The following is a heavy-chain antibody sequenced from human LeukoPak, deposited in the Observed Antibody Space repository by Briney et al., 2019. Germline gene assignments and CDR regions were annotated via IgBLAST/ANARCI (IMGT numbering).Heavy chain of an antibody. D-gene: IGHD6-13*01. CDR2: ISSGSSTI. V-gene: IGHV3-48*04. J-gene: IGHJ4*02. Sequence: GGSLRLSCAASGFTFSRTSMNWVRQAPGKGLEWLSYISSGSSTIYYADSVKGRFTISRDNDVNSLYLQMNSLRVEDTAVYYCARDQGSSSPTFDYWGQGILVTVSS. CDR1: GFTFSRTS. CDR3: ARDQGSSSPTFDY.